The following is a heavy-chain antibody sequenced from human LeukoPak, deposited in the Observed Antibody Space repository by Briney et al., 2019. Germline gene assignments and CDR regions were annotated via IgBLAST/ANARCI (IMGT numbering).Heavy chain of an antibody. D-gene: IGHD3-16*01. CDR3: TTDTYYDAVYTT. J-gene: IGHJ4*02. V-gene: IGHV3-15*01. CDR1: GFTFSNAW. CDR2: IKSKTDGGTT. Sequence: GGSLRLSCAASGFTFSNAWMSWVRQAPGKGLEWVGRIKSKTDGGTTDYGSPVKGRFTISRDDSKNTLYLRMNSLKTEDTALYYCTTDTYYDAVYTTWGQGTLVTVSS.